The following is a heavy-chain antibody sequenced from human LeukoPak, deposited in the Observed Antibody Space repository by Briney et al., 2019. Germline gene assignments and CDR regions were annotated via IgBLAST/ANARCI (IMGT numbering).Heavy chain of an antibody. CDR1: GFPFNSYA. V-gene: IGHV3-23*01. CDR2: IDNSGYAT. CDR3: ARVSIRTQNFDY. D-gene: IGHD2-21*01. Sequence: GGSLRLSCEVSGFPFNSYAMNWVRQAPGKGLEWVSGIDNSGYATYHADSVKGRFTISRDNAKDTLYVQMNGLRVEDTAVYYCARVSIRTQNFDYWGQGTRVTVSS. J-gene: IGHJ4*02.